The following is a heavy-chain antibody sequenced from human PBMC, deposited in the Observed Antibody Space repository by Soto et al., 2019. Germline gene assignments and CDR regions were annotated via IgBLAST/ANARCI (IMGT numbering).Heavy chain of an antibody. D-gene: IGHD3-10*01. Sequence: QVQLVESGGGVVQPGRSLRLSCAASGFTFSSYGMHWVRQAPGKGLEWVAVIWYDGSNKYYADSVKGRFTISRDNSKNTLYLQMNSLRAEDTAVYYCARDRDVLLWFGELSPFDYWGQGTLVTVSS. J-gene: IGHJ4*02. V-gene: IGHV3-33*01. CDR2: IWYDGSNK. CDR3: ARDRDVLLWFGELSPFDY. CDR1: GFTFSSYG.